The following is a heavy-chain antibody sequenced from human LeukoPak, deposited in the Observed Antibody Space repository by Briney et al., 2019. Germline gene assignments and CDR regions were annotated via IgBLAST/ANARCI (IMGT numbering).Heavy chain of an antibody. V-gene: IGHV1-2*06. Sequence: ASVKVSCKASGYTFTGYYMHWVRQAPGQGLEWMGRINPNSGGTNYAQKFQGRVTMTRDTSISTAYMELSRLRSDDTAVYCCARAPAAVAGRPYYYYYYMDVWGKGTTVTVSS. CDR1: GYTFTGYY. J-gene: IGHJ6*03. D-gene: IGHD6-19*01. CDR3: ARAPAAVAGRPYYYYYYMDV. CDR2: INPNSGGT.